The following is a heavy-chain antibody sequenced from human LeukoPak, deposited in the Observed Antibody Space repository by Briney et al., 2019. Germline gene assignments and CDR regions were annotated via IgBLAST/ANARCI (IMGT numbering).Heavy chain of an antibody. CDR2: ISSSGTTI. Sequence: GGSLRLSCAASGFIFSSYEMNWVRQAPGKGLEWISYISSSGTTIYYADSVKGRFTISRDNAKNSLYLLMSSLRAEDTAVYYCAREAIYDILTGYYNPLGYWGQGTLVTVSS. J-gene: IGHJ4*02. CDR1: GFIFSSYE. CDR3: AREAIYDILTGYYNPLGY. D-gene: IGHD3-9*01. V-gene: IGHV3-48*03.